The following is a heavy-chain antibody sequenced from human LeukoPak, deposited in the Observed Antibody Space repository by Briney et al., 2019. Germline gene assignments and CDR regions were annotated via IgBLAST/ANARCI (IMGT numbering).Heavy chain of an antibody. CDR2: IIPILGIA. V-gene: IGHV1-69*04. CDR1: GGTFSSYA. D-gene: IGHD2-15*01. J-gene: IGHJ4*02. CDR3: ARELVARLFDY. Sequence: ASVKVSCKASGGTFSSYAISWVRQAPGQGLEWMGRIIPILGIANYAQKFQGRVTITADKSTSTAYMELSSLRSEGTAVYYCARELVARLFDYWGQGTLVTVSS.